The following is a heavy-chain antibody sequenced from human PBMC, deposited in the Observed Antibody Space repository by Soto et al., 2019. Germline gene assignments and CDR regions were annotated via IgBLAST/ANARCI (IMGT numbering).Heavy chain of an antibody. CDR2: IYATGTT. V-gene: IGHV4-4*07. Sequence: SETLSLTCTVSGTSIRGFYWSWIRKSAGKGLEWIGRIYATGTTDYNPSLKSRVMMSVDTSKKQFSLKLRSVTAAGTAVYYCVRDGTKTLRDWFDPWGQGIPVTVSS. J-gene: IGHJ5*02. D-gene: IGHD1-1*01. CDR1: GTSIRGFY. CDR3: VRDGTKTLRDWFDP.